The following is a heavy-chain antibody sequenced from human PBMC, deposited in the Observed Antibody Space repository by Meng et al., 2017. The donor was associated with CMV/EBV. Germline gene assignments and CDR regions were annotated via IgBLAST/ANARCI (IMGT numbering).Heavy chain of an antibody. CDR3: ASATWDYGSGSYYNDDFRYYYYALDV. D-gene: IGHD3-10*01. V-gene: IGHV4-61*01. Sequence: SETLSLTCTVSGGSVSSGSYYWSWIRQPPGKGLEWIGYIYYSGNTNHNPSLKSRVTMSVDTSKNQFSLKVSSVTAADTAVYYCASATWDYGSGSYYNDDFRYYYYALDVWGQGTTVTVSS. CDR2: IYYSGNT. CDR1: GGSVSSGSYY. J-gene: IGHJ6*02.